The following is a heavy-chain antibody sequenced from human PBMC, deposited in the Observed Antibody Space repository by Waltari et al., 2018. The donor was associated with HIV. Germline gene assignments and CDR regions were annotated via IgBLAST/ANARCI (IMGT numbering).Heavy chain of an antibody. V-gene: IGHV4-31*03. D-gene: IGHD3-10*01. Sequence: QVQLQESGPGLVKPSQTLSLTCTVSGGSISSGGYYWSWIRQHPGKDLEWIGYIYYSGSTYYNPSLKSRVTISVDTSKNQFSLKLSSVTAADTAVYYCARDHGRITMVQGVGGMDVWGQGTTVTVSS. CDR1: GGSISSGGYY. CDR3: ARDHGRITMVQGVGGMDV. J-gene: IGHJ6*02. CDR2: IYYSGST.